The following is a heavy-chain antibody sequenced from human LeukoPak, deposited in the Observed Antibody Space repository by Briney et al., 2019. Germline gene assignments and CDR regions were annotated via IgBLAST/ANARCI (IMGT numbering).Heavy chain of an antibody. J-gene: IGHJ4*02. CDR3: ARGDSMIVVVKGFDY. V-gene: IGHV3-30*04. CDR1: GFTFSSYV. Sequence: PGGSLRLSCAASGFTFSSYVMHWVRQAPGKGLEWVAIISYDGSNEYYADSVKGRFTISRDNSKNTLYLQMNSLRAADMAVYYCARGDSMIVVVKGFDYWGQGTLVTVSS. D-gene: IGHD3-22*01. CDR2: ISYDGSNE.